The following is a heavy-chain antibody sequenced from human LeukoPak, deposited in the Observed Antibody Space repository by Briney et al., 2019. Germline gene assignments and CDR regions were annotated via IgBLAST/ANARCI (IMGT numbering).Heavy chain of an antibody. V-gene: IGHV1-46*01. D-gene: IGHD6-19*01. J-gene: IGHJ4*02. CDR1: GYTFTSYY. CDR3: ARATGYSSGWYPTPTDY. CDR2: INPSGGST. Sequence: GASVRVSCKASGYTFTSYYMHWVRQAPGQGLEWMGIINPSGGSTSYAQKFQGRVTMTRDTSTSTVYMELSSLRSEDTAVYYCARATGYSSGWYPTPTDYWGQGTLVTVSS.